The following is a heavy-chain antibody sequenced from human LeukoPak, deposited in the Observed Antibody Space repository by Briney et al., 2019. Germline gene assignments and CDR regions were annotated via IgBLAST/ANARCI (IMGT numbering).Heavy chain of an antibody. Sequence: GGSLRLSCAASGFTFSSYSMNWVRQAPGKGLESVSHIGYSSSTIYYADSVKGRFTISRDNAKNSLYLQMNSLRAEDTAVYYCARGESGRTYPDAYYYYMDVWGKGTTVTVSS. CDR2: IGYSSSTI. CDR3: ARGESGRTYPDAYYYYMDV. D-gene: IGHD1-14*01. V-gene: IGHV3-48*04. CDR1: GFTFSSYS. J-gene: IGHJ6*03.